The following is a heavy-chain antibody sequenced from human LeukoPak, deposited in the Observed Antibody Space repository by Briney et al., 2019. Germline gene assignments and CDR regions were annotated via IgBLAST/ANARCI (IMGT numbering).Heavy chain of an antibody. V-gene: IGHV3-30*18. Sequence: GGSLRLSCAASGFTFSSYGMHWVRQAPGKGLEWVAVISYDGSNKYYADSVKGRFTISRDNSKNTLYLQMNSLRAEDTAVYYCAKDRVYGYPHDAFDIWGQGTMVTVSS. CDR2: ISYDGSNK. J-gene: IGHJ3*02. CDR3: AKDRVYGYPHDAFDI. CDR1: GFTFSSYG. D-gene: IGHD2-8*01.